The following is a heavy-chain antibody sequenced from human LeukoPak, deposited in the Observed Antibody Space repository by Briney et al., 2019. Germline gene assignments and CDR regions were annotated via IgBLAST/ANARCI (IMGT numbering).Heavy chain of an antibody. D-gene: IGHD3-22*01. V-gene: IGHV1-46*01. CDR2: INPSGGST. J-gene: IGHJ4*02. CDR3: ARAGITMIPFDY. CDR1: GYTFTSYC. Sequence: ASVKVSCKASGYTFTSYCMHWVRQAPGQGLEWMGIINPSGGSTSYAQKFQGRVTMTRDTSTSTVYMELSSLRSEDTAVYYCARAGITMIPFDYWGQGTLVTVSS.